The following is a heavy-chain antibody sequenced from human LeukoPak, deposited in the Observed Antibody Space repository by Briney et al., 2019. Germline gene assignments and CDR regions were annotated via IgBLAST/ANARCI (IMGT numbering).Heavy chain of an antibody. J-gene: IGHJ4*02. Sequence: GGSLRLSCAASGFTFSSYVMSWVRQAPGKGLEWVSAISGSGGSTYYADSVKGRFTISRDNSKNTLHLQVSSLRAEDTAVYRCAKGGRITAVLPFDYWGQGTLVTVSS. CDR3: AKGGRITAVLPFDY. CDR1: GFTFSSYV. V-gene: IGHV3-23*01. D-gene: IGHD6-13*01. CDR2: ISGSGGST.